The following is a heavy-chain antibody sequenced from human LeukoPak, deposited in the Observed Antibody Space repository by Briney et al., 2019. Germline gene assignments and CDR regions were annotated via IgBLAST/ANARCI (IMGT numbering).Heavy chain of an antibody. CDR3: ARGVGLSRFDP. CDR1: GGTFSTYA. Sequence: GASVKVSCKASGGTFSTYAISWVRQAHGQGLELMGGIIPMFGTTSYAQKFQGRVTFTADKSTSTADMELSSLRYDDTAVYYCARGVGLSRFDPWGQGTLVTVSS. CDR2: IIPMFGTT. J-gene: IGHJ5*02. V-gene: IGHV1-69*06. D-gene: IGHD1-26*01.